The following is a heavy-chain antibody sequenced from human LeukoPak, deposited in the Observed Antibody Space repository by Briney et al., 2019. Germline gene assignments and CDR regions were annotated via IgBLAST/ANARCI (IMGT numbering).Heavy chain of an antibody. Sequence: GGSLRLSCAASGFTFSTYVMTWVRQAPGKGLEWVSSIGGSGGSPYYANSVKGRFGISRDNSKNTLYLEMNSLRDADTAVYYCAKGGIGSSSGLDYWGQGTLVTVSS. V-gene: IGHV3-23*01. CDR3: AKGGIGSSSGLDY. J-gene: IGHJ4*02. CDR1: GFTFSTYV. CDR2: IGGSGGSP. D-gene: IGHD5-18*01.